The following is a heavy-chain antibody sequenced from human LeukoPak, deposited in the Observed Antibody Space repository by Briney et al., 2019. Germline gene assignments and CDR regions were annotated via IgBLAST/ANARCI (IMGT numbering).Heavy chain of an antibody. CDR1: GGSISSYH. D-gene: IGHD3-22*01. V-gene: IGHV4-59*01. J-gene: IGHJ3*02. CDR3: ARARNYYDSSGFCYEGDAFDI. Sequence: SETLSLTCTVSGGSISSYHWSWIRQPPGKGLESIGYIYSSGSTHYNPSLKSRVTISVDTSKNQFSLKLSPVTAADTAVYYCARARNYYDSSGFCYEGDAFDIWGQGTMVTVSS. CDR2: IYSSGST.